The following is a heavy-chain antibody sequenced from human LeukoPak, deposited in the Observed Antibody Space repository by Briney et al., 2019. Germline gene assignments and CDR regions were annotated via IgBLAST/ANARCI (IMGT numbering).Heavy chain of an antibody. V-gene: IGHV4-34*01. CDR2: INHSGST. CDR3: ARSKVITFGGVIVRPGYYYYYMDV. D-gene: IGHD3-16*02. Sequence: SETLSLTCAVYGGSFSGYYWSWIRQPPGKGLEWIGKINHSGSTNYNPSLKSRVTISVDTSKHQFSLKLSSVTAADTAVYYCARSKVITFGGVIVRPGYYYYYMDVWGKGTTVTVSS. CDR1: GGSFSGYY. J-gene: IGHJ6*03.